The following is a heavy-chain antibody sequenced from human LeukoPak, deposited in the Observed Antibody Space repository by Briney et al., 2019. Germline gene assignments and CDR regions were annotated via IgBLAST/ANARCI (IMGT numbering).Heavy chain of an antibody. V-gene: IGHV3-49*04. CDR3: SRRYSGYDYYFDY. CDR2: IRNKAYGGTT. D-gene: IGHD5-12*01. CDR1: GFTFSRYG. J-gene: IGHJ4*02. Sequence: GGSLRLSCAASGFTFSRYGMHWVRQAPGQGLEWVGLIRNKAYGGTTEYAASVKGRFTISRDDSESIAYLQMNSLKTEDTAVYYCSRRYSGYDYYFDYWGQGTLVTVSS.